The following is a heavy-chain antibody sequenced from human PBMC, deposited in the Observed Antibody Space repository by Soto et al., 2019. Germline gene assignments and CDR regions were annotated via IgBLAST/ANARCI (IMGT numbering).Heavy chain of an antibody. Sequence: QVQLVQSGAEVKKPGASVKVSCKASGYTFTSYDINWVRQANGKGLEWMGWMNPNSGNTGYAQKFQGRVTMTRNTSISTAYMELSSLRSEDTAVYYCARERTGTTSMEVWGQGTTVTVSS. D-gene: IGHD1-1*01. CDR3: ARERTGTTSMEV. V-gene: IGHV1-8*01. J-gene: IGHJ6*02. CDR1: GYTFTSYD. CDR2: MNPNSGNT.